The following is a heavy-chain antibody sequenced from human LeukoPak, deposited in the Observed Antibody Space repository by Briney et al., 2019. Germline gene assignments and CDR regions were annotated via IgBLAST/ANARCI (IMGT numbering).Heavy chain of an antibody. J-gene: IGHJ4*02. CDR1: GFTFSSYS. V-gene: IGHV3-21*04. Sequence: GGSLRLSCAASGFTFSSYSMNWVRQAPGKGLEWVSSISSSSSYIYYADSVKGRFTISRDNAKNSLYLQMNSLRAEDMALYYCAKGISSIAARPIDYWGQGTLVTVSS. D-gene: IGHD6-6*01. CDR3: AKGISSIAARPIDY. CDR2: ISSSSSYI.